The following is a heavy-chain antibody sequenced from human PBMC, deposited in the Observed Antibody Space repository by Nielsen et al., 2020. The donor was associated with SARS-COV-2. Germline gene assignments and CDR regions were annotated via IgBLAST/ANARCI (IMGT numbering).Heavy chain of an antibody. CDR2: IYSGGST. J-gene: IGHJ6*02. V-gene: IGHV3-66*01. Sequence: GESLKISCAASGFTVSSNYMSWVRQAPGKGLEWVSVIYSGGSTYYADSVKGRFTISRDNSKNTLYLQMNSLRAEDTAVYYCVKDLHYYYYGMDVWGQGTTVTVSS. CDR1: GFTVSSNY. CDR3: VKDLHYYYYGMDV.